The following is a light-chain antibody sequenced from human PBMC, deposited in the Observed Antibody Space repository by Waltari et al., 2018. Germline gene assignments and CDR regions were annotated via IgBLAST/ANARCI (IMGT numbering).Light chain of an antibody. CDR3: QHYVRLPAT. CDR2: DAS. Sequence: EIVLTQSPGTLSLSPGARATLSCRASQSLSRALAWYQQKPGQAPRLLIYDASRMATGIPDRFSGSGSGTDFSLTITRLEPEDFAVYYCQHYVRLPATFGQGTKVEIK. CDR1: QSLSRA. J-gene: IGKJ1*01. V-gene: IGKV3-20*01.